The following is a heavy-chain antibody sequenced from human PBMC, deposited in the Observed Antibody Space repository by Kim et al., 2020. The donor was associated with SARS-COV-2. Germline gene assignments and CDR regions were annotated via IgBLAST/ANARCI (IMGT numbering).Heavy chain of an antibody. V-gene: IGHV4-59*08. D-gene: IGHD3-3*01. CDR2: IYYSGNT. J-gene: IGHJ4*02. Sequence: SETLSLTCTVSGGSTSSYYWSWIRQPPGKGLEWIGYIYYSGNTNYTPSLKSRITISIDTSKNQFSLELSSLTAADTAVYYCARLRGITIFDWGQGTLVTVSS. CDR3: ARLRGITIFD. CDR1: GGSTSSYY.